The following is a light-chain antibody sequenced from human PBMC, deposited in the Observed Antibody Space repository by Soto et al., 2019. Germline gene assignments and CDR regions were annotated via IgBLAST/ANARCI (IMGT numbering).Light chain of an antibody. J-gene: IGKJ4*01. CDR1: QSVSSY. CDR3: RQRSNCR. Sequence: ILLTQSPSTLSLSPGDGATLSRRSSQSVSSYLAWYQQKPGQAPRLLIYDASNRATGIPARFSGSGSGTDFTLTSSSLEPVDFAVYYWRQRSNCRFGGGTKVDIK. V-gene: IGKV3-11*01. CDR2: DAS.